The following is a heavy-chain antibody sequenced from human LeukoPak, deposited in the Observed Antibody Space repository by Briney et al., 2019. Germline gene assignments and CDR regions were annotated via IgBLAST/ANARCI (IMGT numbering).Heavy chain of an antibody. Sequence: GGSLRLSCAASGFTFSTYSMKWVGQAPGKGLEWVSYISGSSSTIYYADSVKGRFTISRDNAKNSLYLQMNSLRAEDTAISYCAKESGPDDYVWGSYPSDYWGQGTLVTVSS. CDR3: AKESGPDDYVWGSYPSDY. D-gene: IGHD3-16*01. CDR1: GFTFSTYS. CDR2: ISGSSSTI. J-gene: IGHJ4*02. V-gene: IGHV3-48*04.